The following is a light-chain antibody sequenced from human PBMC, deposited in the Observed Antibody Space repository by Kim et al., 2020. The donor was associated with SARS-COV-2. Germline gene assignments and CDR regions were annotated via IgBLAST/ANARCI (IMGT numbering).Light chain of an antibody. Sequence: PGESATLSCGASQSIESNLAWYQQRPGQAPRLLIYAVSTRASGVPPRFRGSRSGAEFTLTISSLQSEDFAVYYCQLYYNWQWTFGQGTKVDI. V-gene: IGKV3-15*01. J-gene: IGKJ1*01. CDR2: AVS. CDR3: QLYYNWQWT. CDR1: QSIESN.